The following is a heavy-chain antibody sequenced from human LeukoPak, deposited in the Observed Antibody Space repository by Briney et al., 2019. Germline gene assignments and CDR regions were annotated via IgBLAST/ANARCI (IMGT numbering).Heavy chain of an antibody. D-gene: IGHD3-3*01. CDR1: GGSISTSNSY. Sequence: SETLSLTCTVSGGSISTSNSYWGWIRRPPGKGLEWVGSIYYSGNTYYNPSLKSRVTISVDTSKNQFSLILTSVTAADTAVYYCARQTGAGLFILPGGQGTLVTVSS. CDR2: IYYSGNT. J-gene: IGHJ4*02. V-gene: IGHV4-39*01. CDR3: ARQTGAGLFILP.